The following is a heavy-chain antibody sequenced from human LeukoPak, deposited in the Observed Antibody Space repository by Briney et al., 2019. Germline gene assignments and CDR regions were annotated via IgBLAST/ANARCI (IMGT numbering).Heavy chain of an antibody. CDR3: KVVPAAGDAFDI. Sequence: GGSLRLSCAASGFTFSSYGMHWVRQAPGKGLEWVAVIWYDGSNKYYADSVKGRFTISRDNSKNTLYLQMNSLRAEDTAAYYCKVVPAAGDAFDIWGQGTMVTVSS. CDR1: GFTFSSYG. J-gene: IGHJ3*02. D-gene: IGHD2-2*01. V-gene: IGHV3-33*01. CDR2: IWYDGSNK.